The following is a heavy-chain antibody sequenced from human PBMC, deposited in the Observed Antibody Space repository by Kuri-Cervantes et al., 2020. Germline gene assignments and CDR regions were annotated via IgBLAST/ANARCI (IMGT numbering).Heavy chain of an antibody. V-gene: IGHV1-3*02. CDR3: ARPYYDSSGYYVFDP. CDR2: SNAGNGNT. Sequence: ASVKVSCKASGYTFTSYAMHWVRQAPGQRLEWMGWSNAGNGNTKYSQEFQGRVTMTTDTSTSTAYMELRSLRSDDTAVYYCARPYYDSSGYYVFDPWGQGTLVTVSS. J-gene: IGHJ5*02. CDR1: GYTFTSYA. D-gene: IGHD3-22*01.